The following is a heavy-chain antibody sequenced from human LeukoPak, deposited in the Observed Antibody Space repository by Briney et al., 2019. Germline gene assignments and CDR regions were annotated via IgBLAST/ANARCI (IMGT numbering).Heavy chain of an antibody. D-gene: IGHD6-13*01. V-gene: IGHV1-18*01. Sequence: ASVKVSCKASGYTFTNYGISWVRQAPGQGLEWMGWISVFYGHTNYSQNFQGRLTMTTHTSTSTAYLELRSLRSDDTAVYYCAREVSAANAGYMDVWGTGTTVTVSS. CDR1: GYTFTNYG. J-gene: IGHJ6*03. CDR2: ISVFYGHT. CDR3: AREVSAANAGYMDV.